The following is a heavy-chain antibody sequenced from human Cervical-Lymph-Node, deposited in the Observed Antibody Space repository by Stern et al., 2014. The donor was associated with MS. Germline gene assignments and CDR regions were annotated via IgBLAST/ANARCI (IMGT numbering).Heavy chain of an antibody. D-gene: IGHD2-2*01. CDR2: ISDSGGYT. CDR3: AKDLGRGVVVVPLYGLDV. Sequence: EVQLLESGGGLVQPGGSLRLSCAASGFTFSTYAFSWVRQAPGQGLEWVSSISDSGGYTCYENSVKGRFTVYSDNSKSMLYLEMQRLRAEDAAVDQCAKDLGRGVVVVPLYGLDVWGQGTTVTVSS. CDR1: GFTFSTYA. J-gene: IGHJ6*02. V-gene: IGHV3-23*01.